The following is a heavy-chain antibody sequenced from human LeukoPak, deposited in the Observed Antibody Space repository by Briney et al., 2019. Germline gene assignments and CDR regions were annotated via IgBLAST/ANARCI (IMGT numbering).Heavy chain of an antibody. CDR1: GFTFSSSW. Sequence: GGSLRLSCAASGFTFSSSWMSWVRQAPGKGLEWVTNIKPDGSEKYYVDSVKGRFTISRDNAKKSLYLQMNSLRAEDTAVYYCARDPSLYGDFEGAFDIWGQGTMVTVSS. D-gene: IGHD4-17*01. J-gene: IGHJ3*02. CDR2: IKPDGSEK. V-gene: IGHV3-7*01. CDR3: ARDPSLYGDFEGAFDI.